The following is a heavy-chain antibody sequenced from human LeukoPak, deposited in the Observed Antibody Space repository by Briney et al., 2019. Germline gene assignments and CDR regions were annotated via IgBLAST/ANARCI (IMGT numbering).Heavy chain of an antibody. CDR1: GFIFSSYA. CDR2: IYSGSST. D-gene: IGHD6-13*01. J-gene: IGHJ4*02. Sequence: GGSLRLSCAASGFIFSSYAMSWVRQAPGKGLEWVSVIYSGSSTYYADSVKGRFTISRDNSKNTLYLQMNSLRAEDTAVYYCARIKRENIAAAGTVDSWGQGTLVTVSS. V-gene: IGHV3-66*01. CDR3: ARIKRENIAAAGTVDS.